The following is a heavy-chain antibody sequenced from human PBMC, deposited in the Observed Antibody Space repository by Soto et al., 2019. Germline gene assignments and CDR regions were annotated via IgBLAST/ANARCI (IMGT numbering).Heavy chain of an antibody. Sequence: GGSLRLSCAASGFTFSSYGMHWVRQAPGKGLEWVAVISYDGSNKYYADSVKGRFTISRDNSKNTLYLQMNSLRAEDTAVYYCAKSFGDYPYYYYYYMDVWGKGTTVTVSS. CDR3: AKSFGDYPYYYYYYMDV. V-gene: IGHV3-30*18. CDR1: GFTFSSYG. D-gene: IGHD4-17*01. J-gene: IGHJ6*03. CDR2: ISYDGSNK.